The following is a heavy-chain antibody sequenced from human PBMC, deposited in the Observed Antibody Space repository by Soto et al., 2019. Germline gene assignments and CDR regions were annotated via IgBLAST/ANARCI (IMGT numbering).Heavy chain of an antibody. D-gene: IGHD3-22*01. J-gene: IGHJ4*02. CDR3: ATMRGFFEF. CDR2: ITGSGDKT. Sequence: GGSLRLSGTATSAFSFSSYSMSWVRQTPGKGLEWVSAITGSGDKTYYADSVEGRFTISRDNSKDTHYLQMSSLRAEDTAIYYCATMRGFFEFWGQGTLVTVSS. CDR1: AFSFSSYS. V-gene: IGHV3-23*01.